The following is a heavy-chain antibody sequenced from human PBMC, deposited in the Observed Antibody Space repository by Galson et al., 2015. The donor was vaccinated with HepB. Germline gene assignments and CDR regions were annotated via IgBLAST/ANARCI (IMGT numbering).Heavy chain of an antibody. CDR1: GFTFGSFW. V-gene: IGHV3-7*01. CDR3: ARDPDDTEGYYMTFEY. D-gene: IGHD1-26*01. J-gene: IGHJ4*02. Sequence: SLRLSCAASGFTFGSFWMNWVRQAPGKGLEWVANINQDGSEKYYVDSLKGRFTISRDNDKNSVYLQMNSLRTDDTAIYYCARDPDDTEGYYMTFEYWGQGSLVTVSS. CDR2: INQDGSEK.